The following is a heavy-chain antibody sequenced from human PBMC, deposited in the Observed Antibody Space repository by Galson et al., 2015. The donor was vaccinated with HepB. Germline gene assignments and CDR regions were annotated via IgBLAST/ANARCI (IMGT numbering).Heavy chain of an antibody. J-gene: IGHJ6*03. V-gene: IGHV3-53*01. D-gene: IGHD3/OR15-3a*01. CDR1: GFTVSSNY. CDR3: ARRTRSDAHMDV. Sequence: SLRLSCAASGFTVSSNYMSWVRQAPGKGLEWVSVIYSGGSTYYADSVKGRFTISRDNSKNTLYLQMNSLRAADTAVYYCARRTRSDAHMDVWGKGTTVTVSS. CDR2: IYSGGST.